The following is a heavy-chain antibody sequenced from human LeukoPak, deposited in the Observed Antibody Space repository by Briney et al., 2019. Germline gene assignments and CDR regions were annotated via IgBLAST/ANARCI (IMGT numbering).Heavy chain of an antibody. V-gene: IGHV3-30*03. J-gene: IGHJ4*02. D-gene: IGHD6-19*01. CDR3: ARQTSYSSGWN. CDR2: ISYDGSNK. Sequence: GGSLRLSCAASGFTFSSYGMHWVRQAPGKGLEWVAVISYDGSNKYYADSVKGRFTISRDSAKNSLYLQMNSLRAEDTAVYYCARQTSYSSGWNWGQGTLVTVSS. CDR1: GFTFSSYG.